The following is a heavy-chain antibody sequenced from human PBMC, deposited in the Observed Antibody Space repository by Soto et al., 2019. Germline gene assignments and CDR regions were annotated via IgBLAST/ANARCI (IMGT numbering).Heavy chain of an antibody. V-gene: IGHV1-69*13. J-gene: IGHJ1*01. D-gene: IGHD3-22*01. Sequence: SVKVSCKASGGTFSSYAISWVRQAPGQGLEWMGGIIPIFGTANYAQKFQGRVTITADESTSTAYMELSSLRSEDTAVYYCARVSVPPYDSSGYYRAEYFQHWGQGSLVTVSS. CDR3: ARVSVPPYDSSGYYRAEYFQH. CDR1: GGTFSSYA. CDR2: IIPIFGTA.